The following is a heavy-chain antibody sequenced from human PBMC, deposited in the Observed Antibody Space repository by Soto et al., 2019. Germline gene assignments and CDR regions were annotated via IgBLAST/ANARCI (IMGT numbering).Heavy chain of an antibody. CDR2: IFSGGST. Sequence: EVQLVESGGGLVQPGGSLRLSCVASGFTVSSNYMSWVRQAPGKGLEWVSVIFSGGSTNYADSLKGRFTISRDNSKNTLYLQMNSLRAEDTAVYYCATRVTAGNWGQGTLVTVSS. D-gene: IGHD2-21*02. V-gene: IGHV3-66*01. CDR3: ATRVTAGN. J-gene: IGHJ4*02. CDR1: GFTVSSNY.